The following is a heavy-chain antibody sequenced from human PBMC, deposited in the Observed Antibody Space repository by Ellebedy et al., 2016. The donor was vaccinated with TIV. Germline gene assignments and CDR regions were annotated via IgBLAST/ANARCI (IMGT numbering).Heavy chain of an antibody. D-gene: IGHD4-23*01. V-gene: IGHV1-69*13. CDR1: GGSFNSYG. CDR2: IIPMFNIT. CDR3: AKEIGGHGMDV. J-gene: IGHJ6*02. Sequence: AASVKVSCKASGGSFNSYGINWVRQAPGQGLTWMGGIIPMFNITQYAQKFQGRVTITADESTATAYMELSSLTSEDTAVYYCAKEIGGHGMDVWGQGTTVTVSS.